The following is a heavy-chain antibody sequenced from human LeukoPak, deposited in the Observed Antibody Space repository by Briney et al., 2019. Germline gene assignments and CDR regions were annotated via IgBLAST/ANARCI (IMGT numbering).Heavy chain of an antibody. CDR2: ISYDGSNK. V-gene: IGHV3-30*18. J-gene: IGHJ4*02. Sequence: GGSLRLSCVVSGFTFNNYGMNWVRQAPGKGLEWVAVISYDGSNKYYADSVKGRFTISRDNSKNTLYLQMNSLRAEDTAVYYCAKELAVAGFDYWGQGTLVTVSS. CDR3: AKELAVAGFDY. D-gene: IGHD6-19*01. CDR1: GFTFNNYG.